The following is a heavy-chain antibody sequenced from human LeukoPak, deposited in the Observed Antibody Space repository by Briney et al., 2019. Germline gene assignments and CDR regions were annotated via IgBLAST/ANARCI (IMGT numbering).Heavy chain of an antibody. Sequence: GGSLRLSCAVSGITLSNYGMSWVRQAPGKGLEWVAGISGSGGSTIYADSVKGGFTISRDNPKNTLYLQMNSLRAEDTAFYFCAKRGVVIRVFLVGFHKEAFYFESWGQGALVTVSS. CDR1: GITLSNYG. V-gene: IGHV3-23*01. J-gene: IGHJ4*02. CDR2: ISGSGGST. CDR3: AKRGVVIRVFLVGFHKEAFYFES. D-gene: IGHD3/OR15-3a*01.